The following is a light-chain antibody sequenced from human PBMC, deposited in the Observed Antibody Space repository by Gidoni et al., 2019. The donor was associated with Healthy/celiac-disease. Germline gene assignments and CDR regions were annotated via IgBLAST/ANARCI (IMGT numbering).Light chain of an antibody. CDR2: DAS. CDR1: QSVSSY. Sequence: IVLTHSTATLSVSPGERATRSCRASQSVSSYLAWYQQKPGQAPRLLIYDASNRETGIPARFSGSGSGTDFTLTISSLEPEDFAVYYCQQRSNWPLTFGGGTKVEIK. J-gene: IGKJ4*01. V-gene: IGKV3-11*01. CDR3: QQRSNWPLT.